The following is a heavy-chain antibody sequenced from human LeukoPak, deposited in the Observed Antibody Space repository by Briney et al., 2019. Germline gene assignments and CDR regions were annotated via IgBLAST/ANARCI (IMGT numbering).Heavy chain of an antibody. D-gene: IGHD4-17*01. J-gene: IGHJ4*02. Sequence: SETLSLTCTVSGGSISSGSYYCSWIRQPAGKGLEWIGRTSGSTNYNPSLKSRDTISVDTSKNQFSLKLSSVTAADTAVYYCARSGAVTIFDYWGQGTLVTVSS. CDR3: ARSGAVTIFDY. CDR2: TSGST. CDR1: GGSISSGSYY. V-gene: IGHV4-61*02.